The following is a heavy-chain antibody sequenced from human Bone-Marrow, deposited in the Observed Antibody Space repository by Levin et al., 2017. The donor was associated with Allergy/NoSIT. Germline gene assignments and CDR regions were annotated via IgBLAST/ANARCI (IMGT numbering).Heavy chain of an antibody. D-gene: IGHD3-9*01. CDR1: GGSFSGYY. CDR2: INHSGST. V-gene: IGHV4-34*01. J-gene: IGHJ6*03. Sequence: SETLSLTCAVYGGSFSGYYWSWIRQPPGKGLEWIGEINHSGSTNYNPSLKSRVTISVDTSKNQFSLKLSSVTAADTAVYYCARLIRYFDWLFPMMGGYYDYYYMDVWGKGTTVTVSS. CDR3: ARLIRYFDWLFPMMGGYYDYYYMDV.